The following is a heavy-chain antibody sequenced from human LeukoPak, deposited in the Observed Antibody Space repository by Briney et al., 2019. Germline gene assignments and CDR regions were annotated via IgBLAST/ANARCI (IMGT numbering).Heavy chain of an antibody. J-gene: IGHJ4*02. Sequence: ASVKVSCKASGYTFSSYAMNWVRQSPGQGLEWMGWINTNTGNPTYAQGFTGRFVFSLDTSVSTAYLQISSLKAEDTAVYYCASGRDYSNYVSSFDYWGQGTLVTVSS. V-gene: IGHV7-4-1*02. CDR1: GYTFSSYA. D-gene: IGHD4-11*01. CDR2: INTNTGNP. CDR3: ASGRDYSNYVSSFDY.